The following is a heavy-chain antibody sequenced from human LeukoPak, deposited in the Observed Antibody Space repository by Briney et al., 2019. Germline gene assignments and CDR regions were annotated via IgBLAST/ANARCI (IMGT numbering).Heavy chain of an antibody. CDR3: ARGHKYSSSIDY. D-gene: IGHD6-6*01. CDR2: ISWNSVKI. V-gene: IGHV3-9*01. Sequence: GGSLRLSCAASGFTFDDYAMHWVRHAPGKGLECVSSISWNSVKIGYADSVKGRFTISRDNAKNSLYLQMNSLRAEDTAVYYCARGHKYSSSIDYWGQGTLVTVSS. CDR1: GFTFDDYA. J-gene: IGHJ4*02.